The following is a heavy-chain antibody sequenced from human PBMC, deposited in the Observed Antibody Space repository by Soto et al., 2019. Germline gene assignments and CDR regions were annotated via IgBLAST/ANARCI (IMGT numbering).Heavy chain of an antibody. CDR2: IYYSGST. J-gene: IGHJ5*02. CDR3: ARIAAAGPGNWFDP. CDR1: GGSISSYY. V-gene: IGHV4-59*01. D-gene: IGHD6-13*01. Sequence: QVQLQESGPGLVKPSETLSLTCTVSGGSISSYYWSWIRQPPGKGLEWIGYIYYSGSTNYNPSLKSRVTISVDTSKNPCSLKLSSVTAADTAVYYCARIAAAGPGNWFDPWGQGTLVTVSS.